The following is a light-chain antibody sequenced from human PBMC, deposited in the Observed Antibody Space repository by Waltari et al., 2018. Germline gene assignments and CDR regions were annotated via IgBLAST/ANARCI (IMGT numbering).Light chain of an antibody. V-gene: IGLV2-14*03. CDR2: DVN. CDR3: SSYTSSITSI. CDR1: SSALGSYNF. J-gene: IGLJ2*01. Sequence: QSALTQPASVSGSPGQSLTLSCTGTSSALGSYNFFSWYQQHPGQAPKLIIYDVNSRPSGVSNRFSGSKSGNTASLTISGLQAEDEADYYCSSYTSSITSIFGGGTKLTVL.